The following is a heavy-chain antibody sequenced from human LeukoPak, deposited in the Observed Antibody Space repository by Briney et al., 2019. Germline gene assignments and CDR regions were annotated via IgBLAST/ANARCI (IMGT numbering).Heavy chain of an antibody. CDR3: ARDGGPLPEDY. V-gene: IGHV1-8*01. CDR2: MNPNSGNT. Sequence: GASVKVSCKASGYTFTNYDINWVRQATGQGLEWMGWMNPNSGNTGYAQKFQGRVTITRDTSASTAYMELSSLRSEDTAVYYCARDGGPLPEDYWGQGTLVTVSS. CDR1: GYTFTNYD. D-gene: IGHD3-16*01. J-gene: IGHJ4*02.